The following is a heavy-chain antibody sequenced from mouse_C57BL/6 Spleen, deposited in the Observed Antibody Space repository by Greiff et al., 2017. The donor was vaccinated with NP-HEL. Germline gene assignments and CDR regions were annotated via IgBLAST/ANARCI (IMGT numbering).Heavy chain of an antibody. V-gene: IGHV1-26*01. CDR1: GYTFTDYY. D-gene: IGHD1-1*01. J-gene: IGHJ4*01. CDR2: INPNNGGT. CDR3: ARETVVAKDAMDY. Sequence: VQLQQSGPELVKPGASVKISCKASGYTFTDYYMNWVKQSHGKSLEWIGDINPNNGGTSYNQKFKGKATLTVDKSSSTAYMELRSLTSEDSAVYYCARETVVAKDAMDYWGKGTSVTVSS.